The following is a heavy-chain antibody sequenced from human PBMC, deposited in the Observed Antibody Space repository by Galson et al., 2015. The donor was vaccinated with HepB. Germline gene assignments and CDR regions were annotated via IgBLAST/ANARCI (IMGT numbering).Heavy chain of an antibody. J-gene: IGHJ4*02. Sequence: SLRLSCAASGFTFSSYGMHWVRQAPSKGLEWVAFIRYDGSNKYYADSVKGRFTISRDNSKNTLYLQMNSLRAEDTAVYYCAAMVRGVIKRDFDYWGQGTLITVSS. CDR2: IRYDGSNK. V-gene: IGHV3-30*02. CDR3: AAMVRGVIKRDFDY. D-gene: IGHD3-10*01. CDR1: GFTFSSYG.